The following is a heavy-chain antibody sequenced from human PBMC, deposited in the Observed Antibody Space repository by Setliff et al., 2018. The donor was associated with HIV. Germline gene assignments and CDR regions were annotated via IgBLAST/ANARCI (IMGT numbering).Heavy chain of an antibody. CDR1: GGTFSSYA. CDR3: ARENFWSGYPLLGYMDV. V-gene: IGHV1-69*10. Sequence: ASVKVSCKASGGTFSSYAISWVRQAPGQGLEWMGGIIPILGMANYAQKFQGRVTITADKSTSTAYMELSSLRSEDTAVYYCARENFWSGYPLLGYMDVWGKGTTVTVSS. D-gene: IGHD3-3*01. J-gene: IGHJ6*03. CDR2: IIPILGMA.